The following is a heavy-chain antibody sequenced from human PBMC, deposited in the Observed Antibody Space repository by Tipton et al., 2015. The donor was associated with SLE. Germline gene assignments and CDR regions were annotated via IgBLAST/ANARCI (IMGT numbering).Heavy chain of an antibody. V-gene: IGHV1-8*01. CDR3: ATESGGGYFDY. CDR2: INPNTGDT. CDR1: GYNFTSYH. D-gene: IGHD3-16*01. J-gene: IGHJ4*02. Sequence: QVQLVQSGAEVRKPGASVKVSCKASGYNFTSYHINWVRQAAGQGLEWMGWINPNTGDTGYPREFQGRVTMTRDTSISTAYMDLTSLSSDDTAVYYCATESGGGYFDYWGQGTLVTVSS.